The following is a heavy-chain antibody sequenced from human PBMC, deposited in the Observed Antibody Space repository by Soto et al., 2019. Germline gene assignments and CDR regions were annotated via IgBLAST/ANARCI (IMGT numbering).Heavy chain of an antibody. V-gene: IGHV4-39*01. J-gene: IGHJ4*02. CDR2: IYYSGST. CDR1: GGSISSSSYY. CDR3: ARLVRGSYLEY. D-gene: IGHD1-26*01. Sequence: QLQLQESGPGLVKPSETLSLTCTVSGGSISSSSYYWGWIRQPPGKGLEWIGSIYYSGSTYYNPSLKSRVTIPVDTSKNQFSLKLSSVTAADTAVYYCARLVRGSYLEYWGQGTLVTVSS.